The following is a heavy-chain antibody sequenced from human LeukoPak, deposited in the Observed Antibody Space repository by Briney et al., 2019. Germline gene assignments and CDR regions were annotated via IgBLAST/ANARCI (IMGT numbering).Heavy chain of an antibody. V-gene: IGHV1-69*06. J-gene: IGHJ5*02. Sequence: ASVKVSCKASGGTFSSYAISWVRQAPGQGLEWMGGIIPIFGTANYAQKFQGRVTITADKSTSTAYMELSSLRSEDTAVYYCARDRHSSSWYWFDPWGQGTLVTVSS. CDR1: GGTFSSYA. D-gene: IGHD6-13*01. CDR2: IIPIFGTA. CDR3: ARDRHSSSWYWFDP.